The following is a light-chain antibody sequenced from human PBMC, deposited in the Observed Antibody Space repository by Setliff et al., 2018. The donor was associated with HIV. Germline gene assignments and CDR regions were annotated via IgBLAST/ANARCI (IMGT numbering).Light chain of an antibody. CDR1: SSDVGGYKY. J-gene: IGLJ1*01. Sequence: QSVLTQPASVSGSPGQSITISCTGTSSDVGGYKYVSWYQHHPGKAPKLLIYEVNNRPSGVSNRFSGSKSGNTASLTISGLQAEDEANYFCTPFTSTSPYVFGTGTKVTVL. CDR3: TPFTSTSPYV. V-gene: IGLV2-14*01. CDR2: EVN.